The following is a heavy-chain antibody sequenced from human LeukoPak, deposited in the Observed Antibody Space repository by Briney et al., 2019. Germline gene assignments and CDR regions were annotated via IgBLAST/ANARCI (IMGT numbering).Heavy chain of an antibody. CDR2: ISYDGSNK. J-gene: IGHJ3*01. Sequence: GGSLRLSCAASGFTFSSYAMHWVRQAPGKGLEWVAVISYDGSNKYYADSVKGRFTISRDNSKNTLYLQMNSLRAEDTAVYYCARDRRGEKDFDVWGPGTMVTVSS. V-gene: IGHV3-30-3*01. CDR1: GFTFSSYA. CDR3: ARDRRGEKDFDV.